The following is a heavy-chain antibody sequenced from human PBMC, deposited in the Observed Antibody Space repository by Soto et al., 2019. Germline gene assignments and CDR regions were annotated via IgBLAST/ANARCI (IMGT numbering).Heavy chain of an antibody. J-gene: IGHJ4*02. D-gene: IGHD1-26*01. CDR1: GFTFSNYG. CDR2: ISDDGDKR. Sequence: GGSLRLSCVGSGFTFSNYGMHWVRQPPGKGLEWAALISDDGDKRYYADSVRGRLIISRDNSKDTLYLQMNSLGPDDTAVYFCAKARVRIVGANSFDYWGQGTPVTVSS. CDR3: AKARVRIVGANSFDY. V-gene: IGHV3-30*18.